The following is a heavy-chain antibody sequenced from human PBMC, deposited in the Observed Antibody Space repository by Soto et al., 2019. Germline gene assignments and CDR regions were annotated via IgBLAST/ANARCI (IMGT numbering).Heavy chain of an antibody. Sequence: SETLSLTCTVSADSSTISNSYWGWLRQPPGKGLQWIGSSSYNGGTFYNPSLKGRVAISVDTSKKQSSLQVTSVTVADTAVYYCARHRIEVVWRRFDFWGQGSPVTVSS. CDR3: ARHRIEVVWRRFDF. J-gene: IGHJ4*02. CDR2: SSYNGGT. V-gene: IGHV4-39*01. CDR1: ADSSTISNSY. D-gene: IGHD1-1*01.